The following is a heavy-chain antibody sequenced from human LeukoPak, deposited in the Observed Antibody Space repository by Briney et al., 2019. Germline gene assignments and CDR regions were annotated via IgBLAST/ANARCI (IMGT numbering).Heavy chain of an antibody. D-gene: IGHD6-19*01. Sequence: GGSLRLSCAASGFTFSSYWMHWVRQVPGKGLVWVSRGSRVNIDEPTISYADSVKGRFTISRDNAKNTLYLQMNSLRAEDTGVYYCARAATVADTGFYMDVWGKGTTVTVSS. V-gene: IGHV3-74*01. CDR3: ARAATVADTGFYMDV. J-gene: IGHJ6*03. CDR1: GFTFSSYW. CDR2: GSRVNIDEPTI.